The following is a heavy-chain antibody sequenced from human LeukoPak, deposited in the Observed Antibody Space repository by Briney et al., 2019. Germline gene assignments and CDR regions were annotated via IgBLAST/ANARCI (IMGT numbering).Heavy chain of an antibody. D-gene: IGHD5-24*01. CDR1: GYSFTSYW. J-gene: IGHJ4*02. V-gene: IGHV5-51*01. Sequence: GESLKISCKGSGYSFTSYWIGWVRQMPGKGLEWMGIIYPGDSDTRYSPSFQGQVTISADKSISTAYLQWSSLKASDTAMYYCARGDGYNYRSGGLIDYWGQGTLVTVSS. CDR3: ARGDGYNYRSGGLIDY. CDR2: IYPGDSDT.